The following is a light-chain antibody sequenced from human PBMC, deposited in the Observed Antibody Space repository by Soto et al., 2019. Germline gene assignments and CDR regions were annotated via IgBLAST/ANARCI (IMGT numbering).Light chain of an antibody. CDR3: QRSYSTAWT. CDR1: QSISNY. V-gene: IGKV1-39*01. CDR2: AAS. Sequence: DIQMTQSLSSLSASVGDRVTITCRASQSISNYLNWYQQKPGKAPQLLIYAASSLQSGVASRFSGSGSGTDFSLTISSLQRENFATYYCQRSYSTAWTFGQGPKVEI. J-gene: IGKJ1*01.